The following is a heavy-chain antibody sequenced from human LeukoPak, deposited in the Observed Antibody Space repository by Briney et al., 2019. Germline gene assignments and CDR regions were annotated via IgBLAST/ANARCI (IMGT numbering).Heavy chain of an antibody. D-gene: IGHD3-10*01. J-gene: IGHJ4*02. CDR2: IWYDGSNK. V-gene: IGHV3-33*01. Sequence: PGRSLRLSCAASGFTFSSYDMHWVRQAPGKGLEWVAVIWYDGSNKYSADSVKGRFTISRDNSKNTLFLQMNSLRAEDTAVYYCARDSDSGGHYYFDYWGQGTLVTVSS. CDR3: ARDSDSGGHYYFDY. CDR1: GFTFSSYD.